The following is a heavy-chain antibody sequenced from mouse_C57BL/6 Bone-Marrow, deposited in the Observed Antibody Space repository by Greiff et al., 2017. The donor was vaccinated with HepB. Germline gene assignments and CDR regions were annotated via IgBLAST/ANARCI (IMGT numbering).Heavy chain of an antibody. CDR3: ARDPVFAY. V-gene: IGHV3-6*01. J-gene: IGHJ3*01. CDR2: ISYDGSN. CDR1: GYSITSGYY. Sequence: EVQVVESGPGLVKPSQSLSLTCSVTGYSITSGYYWNWIRQFPGNKLEWMGYISYDGSNNYNPSLKNRITITRDTSKNQFFLKLNSVTTEDTATYYCARDPVFAYWGQGTLVTVSA.